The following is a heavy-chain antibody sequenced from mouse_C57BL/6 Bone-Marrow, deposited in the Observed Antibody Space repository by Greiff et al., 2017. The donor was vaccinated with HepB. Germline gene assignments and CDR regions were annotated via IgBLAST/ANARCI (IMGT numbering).Heavy chain of an antibody. CDR2: IFPGSGST. CDR1: GYTFTDYY. Sequence: QVQLQQSGPELVKPGASVKISCKASGYTFTDYYINWVKQRPGQGLEWMGWIFPGSGSTYYNEKFTGTATLTVDKSSSTSYMLLSSLTSEDSAVYFCARFSRGRYYYGVYYAMDYWGQGTSVTVSS. J-gene: IGHJ4*01. D-gene: IGHD1-1*01. V-gene: IGHV1-75*01. CDR3: ARFSRGRYYYGVYYAMDY.